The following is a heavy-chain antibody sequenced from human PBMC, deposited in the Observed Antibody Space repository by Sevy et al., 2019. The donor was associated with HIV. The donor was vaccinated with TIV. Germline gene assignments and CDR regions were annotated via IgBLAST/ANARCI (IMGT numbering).Heavy chain of an antibody. Sequence: GGSLRLSCAASGFTFSDYYMSWIRQAPGKGLEWVSYISSSGSTIYYADSVKGRFTISRDNAKNSLYLKMNSLRAEDTAVYYCAREYYDFWSGYYRFGWFDPWGQGTLVTVSS. D-gene: IGHD3-3*01. V-gene: IGHV3-11*01. CDR1: GFTFSDYY. CDR3: AREYYDFWSGYYRFGWFDP. J-gene: IGHJ5*02. CDR2: ISSSGSTI.